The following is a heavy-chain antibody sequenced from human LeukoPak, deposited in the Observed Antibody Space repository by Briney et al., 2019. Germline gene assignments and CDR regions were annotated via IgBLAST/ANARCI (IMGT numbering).Heavy chain of an antibody. V-gene: IGHV3-21*04. Sequence: GGSLRLSCAASGLTFSSYSMNWVRQAPGKGLEWVSSISSSSSYIYYADSVKGRFTISRDNSKNTLYLQMNSLRAEDTAVYYCVGSADSSGYYAFDNWGQGTLVTVSS. D-gene: IGHD3-22*01. CDR3: VGSADSSGYYAFDN. CDR1: GLTFSSYS. J-gene: IGHJ4*02. CDR2: ISSSSSYI.